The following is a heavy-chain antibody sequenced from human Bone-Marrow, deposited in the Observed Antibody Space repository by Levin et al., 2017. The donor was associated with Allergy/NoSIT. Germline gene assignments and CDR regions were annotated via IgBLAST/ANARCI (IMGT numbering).Heavy chain of an antibody. D-gene: IGHD6-6*01. CDR1: GFTFSSYW. Sequence: GGSLRLSCAASGFTFSSYWMHWVRQAPGKGLVWVSRISTEGSSTTDADSVKGRFTISRDNAKNTLFLQMNSLRAEDTAVYYCAREYSSSSGRSFDYWGQGTLVTVSS. CDR2: ISTEGSST. V-gene: IGHV3-74*01. J-gene: IGHJ4*02. CDR3: AREYSSSSGRSFDY.